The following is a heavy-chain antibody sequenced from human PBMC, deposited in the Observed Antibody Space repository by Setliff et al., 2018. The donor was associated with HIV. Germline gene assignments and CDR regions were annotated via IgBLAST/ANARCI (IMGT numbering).Heavy chain of an antibody. J-gene: IGHJ1*01. CDR1: GFTFSSIW. CDR3: VTGLGSGWAS. Sequence: VGSLRLSCSASGFTFSSIWMGWVRQAPGRGLEWVANIKEDGSERYYVDSVKGRFTISRDNAKNSLFLQMNSLRAEDMAVYYCVTGLGSGWASWGQGTLVTVSS. V-gene: IGHV3-7*01. CDR2: IKEDGSER. D-gene: IGHD6-19*01.